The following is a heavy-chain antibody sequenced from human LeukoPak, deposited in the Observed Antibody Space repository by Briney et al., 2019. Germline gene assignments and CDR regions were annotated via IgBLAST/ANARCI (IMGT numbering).Heavy chain of an antibody. D-gene: IGHD2-2*01. Sequence: SSETLSLTCTVSGGSISSGNYYWGWIRQPPGKGLDWIASIHYSGTTYYNPSLKSRVTISVDTSKNHFSLKLSSVTAADTAVYYCARGPTYQPIDSWGQGTLVTVSS. CDR3: ARGPTYQPIDS. V-gene: IGHV4-39*02. J-gene: IGHJ4*02. CDR1: GGSISSGNYY. CDR2: IHYSGTT.